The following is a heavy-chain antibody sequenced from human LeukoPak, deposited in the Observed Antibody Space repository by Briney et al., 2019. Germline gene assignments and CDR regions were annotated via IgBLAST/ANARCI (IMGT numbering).Heavy chain of an antibody. CDR3: AKSWERRIYYYYYMDV. CDR2: IRYDGSNK. D-gene: IGHD1-1*01. J-gene: IGHJ6*03. Sequence: QASETLSLTCTVSGGSISSYYWSWIRQPPGKGLEWVAFIRYDGSNKYYADSVKGRFTISRDNSKNTLYLQMNSLRAEDTAVYYCAKSWERRIYYYYYMDVWGKGTTVTVSS. V-gene: IGHV3-30*02. CDR1: GGSISSYY.